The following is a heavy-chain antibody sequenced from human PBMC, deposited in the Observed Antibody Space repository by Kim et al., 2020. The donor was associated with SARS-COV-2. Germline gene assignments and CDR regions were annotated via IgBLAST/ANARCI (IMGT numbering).Heavy chain of an antibody. CDR2: INHSGST. J-gene: IGHJ5*02. Sequence: SETLSLTCAVYGGSFSGYYWSWIRQPPGKGLEWIGEINHSGSTNYNPSLKSRVTISVDTSKNQFSLKLSSVTAADTAVYYCARGGLLRFLEWLPYSGNWFDPWGQGTLVTVSS. CDR1: GGSFSGYY. D-gene: IGHD3-3*01. CDR3: ARGGLLRFLEWLPYSGNWFDP. V-gene: IGHV4-34*01.